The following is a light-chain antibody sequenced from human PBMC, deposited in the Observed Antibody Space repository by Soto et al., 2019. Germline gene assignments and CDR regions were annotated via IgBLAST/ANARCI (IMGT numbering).Light chain of an antibody. CDR3: QQYHIWPSWM. J-gene: IGKJ1*01. CDR2: GAS. CDR1: QSVSLS. Sequence: EIVLTQSPGTLPLSPGERATLSCRASQSVSLSLAWFQMRPGQPPRLLIYGASTRATDIPARFSGSGSGTDFTLTISSLQSGDFAVYFCQQYHIWPSWMFGQGIKV. V-gene: IGKV3-15*01.